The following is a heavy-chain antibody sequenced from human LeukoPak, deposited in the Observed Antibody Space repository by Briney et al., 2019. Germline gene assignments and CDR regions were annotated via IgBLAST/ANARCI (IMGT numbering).Heavy chain of an antibody. CDR3: ARVGTRSQMNYFYYGLDV. CDR2: IYYSGST. V-gene: IGHV4-59*01. CDR1: GGSISSYY. Sequence: RPSETLSLTCTVSGGSISSYYWSWIRQPPGKGLEWIGYIYYSGSTNYNPSLKSRVTISVDTSKTQFSLKLSSVTAADTAVYYCARVGTRSQMNYFYYGLDVWGQGTTVTVSS. D-gene: IGHD2-8*01. J-gene: IGHJ6*02.